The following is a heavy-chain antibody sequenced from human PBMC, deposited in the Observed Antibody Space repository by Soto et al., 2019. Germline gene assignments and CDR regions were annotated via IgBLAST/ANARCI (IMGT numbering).Heavy chain of an antibody. CDR2: IYHSGST. D-gene: IGHD6-6*01. Sequence: QLQLQESGSGLVKPSQTLSLTCAVSGGSISSGGYSWSWIRQPPGKGLEWIVYIYHSGSTYYNPSLKSRVNISVDRCKNQFSLKLSSVTAADTAVYYCARSSSSFYYFDYWGQGTLVTVSS. J-gene: IGHJ4*02. CDR1: GGSISSGGYS. CDR3: ARSSSSFYYFDY. V-gene: IGHV4-30-2*01.